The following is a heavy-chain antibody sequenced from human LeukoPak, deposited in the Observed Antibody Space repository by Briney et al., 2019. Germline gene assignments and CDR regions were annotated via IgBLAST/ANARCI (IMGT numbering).Heavy chain of an antibody. CDR1: GFIFSSYQ. J-gene: IGHJ3*02. V-gene: IGHV3-48*03. Sequence: GGSLRLSCAASGFIFSSYQMNWVRQAPGKGLEWIAYISSGGGTIYYADSVKGRFTISRDNTKNSLYLQMNSLRAEDTAVYYCASQLGDASDIWGQGTMVTVSS. CDR2: ISSGGGTI. CDR3: ASQLGDASDI. D-gene: IGHD6-13*01.